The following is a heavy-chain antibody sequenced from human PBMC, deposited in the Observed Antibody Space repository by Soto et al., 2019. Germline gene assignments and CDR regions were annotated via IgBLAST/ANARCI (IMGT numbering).Heavy chain of an antibody. CDR2: IYYSGST. V-gene: IGHV4-39*01. CDR3: ARLRSWDSSSWYMYYFDY. CDR1: GGSISSSSYY. J-gene: IGHJ4*02. Sequence: QLQLQESGPGLVKPSETLSLTCTVSGGSISSSSYYWGWIRQPPGKGLEWIGSIYYSGSTYYNPSLKSRVTISVDTSKNQFSLKLSSVTAADTAVYYCARLRSWDSSSWYMYYFDYWGQGTLVTVSS. D-gene: IGHD6-13*01.